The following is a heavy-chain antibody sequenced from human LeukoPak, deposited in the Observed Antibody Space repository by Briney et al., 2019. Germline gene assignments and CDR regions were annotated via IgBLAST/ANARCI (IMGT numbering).Heavy chain of an antibody. J-gene: IGHJ4*02. CDR2: IYYTGKN. CDR1: GGSINSHY. Sequence: SETLSLTCAVSGGSINSHYWGWIRQPPGKGLQWIGDIYYTGKNNYNPSLKSRVTISLDTSKDHLTLNLTSVLAADTAIYYCVRRDTGWNYLDYWGQGILVTVSS. D-gene: IGHD6-19*01. CDR3: VRRDTGWNYLDY. V-gene: IGHV4-59*08.